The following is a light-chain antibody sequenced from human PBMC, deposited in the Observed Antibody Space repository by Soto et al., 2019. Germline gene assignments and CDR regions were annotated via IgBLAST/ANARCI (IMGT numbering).Light chain of an antibody. J-gene: IGKJ5*01. V-gene: IGKV3-15*01. CDR2: GAS. Sequence: EIFMTQSQATLSVSPWEIATLSWRASQSVRGNLAWYQQKPGQSPRLLIYGASSRATGIPARFSGSGSGTEFTLTISSLQSEDFAVYYCQQYNNWPFITFGQGTLLEI. CDR3: QQYNNWPFIT. CDR1: QSVRGN.